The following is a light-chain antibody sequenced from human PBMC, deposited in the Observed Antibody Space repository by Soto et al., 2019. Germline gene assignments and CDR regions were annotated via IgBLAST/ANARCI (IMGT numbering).Light chain of an antibody. CDR2: DAS. CDR3: QQRSEWPRT. J-gene: IGKJ1*01. V-gene: IGKV3-11*01. Sequence: EIVLTQSPATLSLSPGERATLSCRASQSVGNNLAWYQQKTGQGPRLLIYDASNRATGIPARFSGSGSGTDFSLTISSLGPEDLAVYYCQQRSEWPRTFGQGTKVDIK. CDR1: QSVGNN.